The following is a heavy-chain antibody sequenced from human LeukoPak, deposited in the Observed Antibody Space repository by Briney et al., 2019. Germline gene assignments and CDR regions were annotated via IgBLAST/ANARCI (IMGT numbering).Heavy chain of an antibody. Sequence: SQTLSLTCAVFGGSISSGGYSWSWIRQPPGKGLEWIGYIYHSGSTYYNPSLKSRVTISVDRSKNQFSLKLSSVTAADTAVYYCARAPAGNLIDYWGQGTLVTVSS. CDR2: IYHSGST. V-gene: IGHV4-30-2*01. J-gene: IGHJ4*02. D-gene: IGHD1-1*01. CDR1: GGSISSGGYS. CDR3: ARAPAGNLIDY.